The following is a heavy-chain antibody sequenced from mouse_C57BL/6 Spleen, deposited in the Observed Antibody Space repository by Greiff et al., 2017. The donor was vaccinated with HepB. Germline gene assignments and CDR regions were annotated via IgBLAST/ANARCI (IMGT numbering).Heavy chain of an antibody. D-gene: IGHD2-2*01. CDR1: GYTFPSYW. CDR3: ATGRLRDYAMDY. CDR2: IHPSDSDT. V-gene: IGHV1-74*01. J-gene: IGHJ4*01. Sequence: VQLQQPGAEPVKPGASVKVSCKASGYTFPSYWMHWVKQRPGQGLEWIGRIHPSDSDTNYNQKFKGKATLTVDKSSSTAYMQLSSLTSEDSAVDYCATGRLRDYAMDYWGQGTSVTVSS.